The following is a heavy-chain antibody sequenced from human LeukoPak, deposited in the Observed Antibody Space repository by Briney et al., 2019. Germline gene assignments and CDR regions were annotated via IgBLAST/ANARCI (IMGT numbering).Heavy chain of an antibody. CDR3: ARDILTDDAFDI. Sequence: ASVKVSCKASGYTFTGYFMHWVRQAPGHGLEWMGWINPNSGGTNYAQKFQGRVTMTRDTSISTASMELSRLTSDDTAVYYCARDILTDDAFDIWGQGTMVTVSS. J-gene: IGHJ3*02. V-gene: IGHV1-2*02. CDR2: INPNSGGT. D-gene: IGHD7-27*01. CDR1: GYTFTGYF.